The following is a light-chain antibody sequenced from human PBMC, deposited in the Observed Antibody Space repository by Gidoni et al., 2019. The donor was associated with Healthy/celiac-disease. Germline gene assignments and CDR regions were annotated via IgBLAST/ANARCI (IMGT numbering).Light chain of an antibody. V-gene: IGKV1-27*01. CDR3: QKYNSALLT. CDR2: AAS. Sequence: DIQLPQYPSSLSASVGDRVTITCRASQGISNYLAWYQQKPGKVPKLLIYAASTLQSGVPSRFSGSGSGTDFTLTISSLQPEDVATYYCQKYNSALLTFGPGTKVDIK. J-gene: IGKJ3*01. CDR1: QGISNY.